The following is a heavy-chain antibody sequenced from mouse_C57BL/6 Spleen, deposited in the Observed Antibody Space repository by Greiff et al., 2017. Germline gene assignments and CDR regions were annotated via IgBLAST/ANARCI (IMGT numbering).Heavy chain of an antibody. V-gene: IGHV1-52*01. CDR2: IDPSDSDT. Sequence: QVQLQQPGAELVRPGSSVKLSCKASGYTFTSYWMHWVKQRPIPGLEWIGNIDPSDSDTHYNQKFKDKATLTVDKSSSTAYMQLSSLTSEDSAVYYCARGGKLGDFDDWGTGTTVTVSS. J-gene: IGHJ1*03. CDR1: GYTFTSYW. CDR3: ARGGKLGDFDD. D-gene: IGHD4-1*01.